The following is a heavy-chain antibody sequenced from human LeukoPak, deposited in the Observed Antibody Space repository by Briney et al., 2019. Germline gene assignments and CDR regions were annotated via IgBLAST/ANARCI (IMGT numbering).Heavy chain of an antibody. Sequence: GGSLTLSCAASGIAFSTYAMSWVRQAPGKGLEWVSVVSESGEITHYADSVKGRFTISRDNSKNTLFLQMDSLRTEDTAMYYCARGRTGAWDAFDVWGRGTLVTVSS. J-gene: IGHJ3*01. CDR1: GIAFSTYA. V-gene: IGHV3-23*01. CDR2: VSESGEIT. CDR3: ARGRTGAWDAFDV. D-gene: IGHD1-14*01.